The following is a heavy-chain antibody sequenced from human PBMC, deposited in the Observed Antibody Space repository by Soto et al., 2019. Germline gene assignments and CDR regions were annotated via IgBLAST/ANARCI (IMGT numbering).Heavy chain of an antibody. CDR2: ISYDGSNK. Sequence: GGSLRLSCAASGFTFSTYGMHWVRQAPGKGLEWVAVISYDGSNKYYADSVKGRFTISRDNSKNTLYLQMNSLRAEDTAVYYCARDIWFGKLFIRNGMDVWGQGTTVTVSS. CDR3: ARDIWFGKLFIRNGMDV. D-gene: IGHD3-10*01. V-gene: IGHV3-33*05. CDR1: GFTFSTYG. J-gene: IGHJ6*02.